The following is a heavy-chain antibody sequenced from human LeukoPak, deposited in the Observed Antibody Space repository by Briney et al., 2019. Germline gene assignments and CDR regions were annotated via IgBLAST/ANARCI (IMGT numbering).Heavy chain of an antibody. Sequence: GGSLRLSCAGSGFTFSGYSMHWVRQAPGKGLEWVAYISTSGSSAYYTDSVQGRFIISRDNAKNSLYLQMNTLRAEDTAVYYCASWTSSSSNYWGQGTLVTVSS. CDR3: ASWTSSSSNY. CDR2: ISTSGSSA. V-gene: IGHV3-48*01. CDR1: GFTFSGYS. D-gene: IGHD6-6*01. J-gene: IGHJ4*02.